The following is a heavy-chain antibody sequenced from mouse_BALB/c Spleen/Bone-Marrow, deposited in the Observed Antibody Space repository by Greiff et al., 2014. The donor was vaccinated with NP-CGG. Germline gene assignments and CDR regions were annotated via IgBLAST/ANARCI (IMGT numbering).Heavy chain of an antibody. V-gene: IGHV1S81*02. CDR1: GYTFTSYW. J-gene: IGHJ2*01. Sequence: VQLQQSGAELVEPGASVKLSCKASGYTFTSYWMHWVKQRPGQGLEWIGEINPSNGRTNYNEKFKNKATLTVDKSSSTAYMQLSSLTSEDSAVYYCARSGNYYFDYWGQGTTLTVSS. D-gene: IGHD2-1*01. CDR3: ARSGNYYFDY. CDR2: INPSNGRT.